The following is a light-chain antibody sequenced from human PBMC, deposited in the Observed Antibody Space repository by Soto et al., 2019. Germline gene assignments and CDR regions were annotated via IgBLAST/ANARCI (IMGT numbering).Light chain of an antibody. J-gene: IGLJ2*01. CDR2: ENN. CDR1: TSNIGHNF. V-gene: IGLV1-51*02. Sequence: QSVLTQPPSVSATPGQKVTISCSGSTSNIGHNFVSWYQQLPGTAPKLLVYENNSRPSGIPDRFSGSKSGTSATLDIAGLQTGDEADYYCGTWDDNLNGVVFGGGTQLTVL. CDR3: GTWDDNLNGVV.